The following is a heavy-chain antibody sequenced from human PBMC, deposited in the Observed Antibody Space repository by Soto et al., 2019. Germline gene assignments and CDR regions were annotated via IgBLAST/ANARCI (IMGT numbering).Heavy chain of an antibody. CDR1: GGSISSGGYS. V-gene: IGHV4-30-2*01. CDR3: ASNRGGGPTIFEY. J-gene: IGHJ4*02. Sequence: QLQLQESGSGLVKPSQTLSLTCAVSGGSISSGGYSWSWIRQPPGKGLEWSGYIYHSGSTYYNPSLKSRVTISVNRSKSQFSQKRSSVTAADTAVYYCASNRGGGPTIFEYWGQGTLVTVSS. D-gene: IGHD3-16*01. CDR2: IYHSGST.